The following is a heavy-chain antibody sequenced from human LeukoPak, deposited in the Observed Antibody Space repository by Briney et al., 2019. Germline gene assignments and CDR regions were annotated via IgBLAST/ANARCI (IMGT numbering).Heavy chain of an antibody. CDR3: ARTSGYLGSSGYYSLDY. D-gene: IGHD3-22*01. J-gene: IGHJ4*02. V-gene: IGHV1-2*02. CDR2: INPNSGGT. CDR1: GYTFTGYY. Sequence: GASVKVSCKASGYTFTGYYMHWVRQAPGQGLEWMGWINPNSGGTNYAQKFQGRVTMTRDTSISTAYMELSRLRSDDTAVYYCARTSGYLGSSGYYSLDYWGQGTLVTVSS.